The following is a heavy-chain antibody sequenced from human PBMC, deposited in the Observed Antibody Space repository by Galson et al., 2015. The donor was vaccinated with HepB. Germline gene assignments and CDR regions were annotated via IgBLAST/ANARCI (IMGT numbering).Heavy chain of an antibody. CDR2: IIPILGIA. CDR3: ARDGSHFDY. Sequence: SVKVSCKASGGTFSSYAISWVRQAPGQGLEWMGRIIPILGIANYAQKFRGRVTITADKSTSTAYMELSSLRSEDTAVYYCARDGSHFDYWGQGTLVTVSS. J-gene: IGHJ4*02. CDR1: GGTFSSYA. V-gene: IGHV1-69*04.